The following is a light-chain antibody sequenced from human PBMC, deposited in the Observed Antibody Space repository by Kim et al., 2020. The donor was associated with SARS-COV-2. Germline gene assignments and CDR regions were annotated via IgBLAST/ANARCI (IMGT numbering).Light chain of an antibody. CDR3: QAWDSSTGV. CDR2: QDS. Sequence: SYELTQPPSVSVSPGQTASITCSGDKLGDKYACWYQQKPGQSTVLVIYQDSKRPSGIPERFSGSNSGNTATLTISGTQAIDEADYYCQAWDSSTGVFGTGTKVTVL. J-gene: IGLJ1*01. CDR1: KLGDKY. V-gene: IGLV3-1*01.